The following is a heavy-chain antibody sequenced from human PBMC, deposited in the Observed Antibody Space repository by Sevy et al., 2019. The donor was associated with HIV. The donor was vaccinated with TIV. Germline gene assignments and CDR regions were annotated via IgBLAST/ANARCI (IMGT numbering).Heavy chain of an antibody. CDR1: GFTFSSYG. J-gene: IGHJ6*02. CDR3: ASTNGDYYYGMDV. Sequence: GGSLRLSCAASGFTFSSYGMHLVRQAPGKGLEWVAVIWYDGSNKYYADSVKGRFTISRDNSKNTLYLQMNSLRAEDTAVYYCASTNGDYYYGMDVWGQGTTVTVSS. D-gene: IGHD2-8*01. CDR2: IWYDGSNK. V-gene: IGHV3-33*01.